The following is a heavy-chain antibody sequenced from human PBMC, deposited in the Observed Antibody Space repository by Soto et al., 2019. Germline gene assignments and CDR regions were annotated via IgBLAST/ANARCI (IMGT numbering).Heavy chain of an antibody. Sequence: QVQLVQSGAEVKKPGSSVKVSCKASGGTFSSYAISWVRQAPGQGLEWMGGIIPIFGTANYAQKFQGRVTITADKPTSTVYMELSSRRSEDTAVYYCARVGNSCSWYSVFWDWFDPWGQGTLVTVSS. CDR1: GGTFSSYA. J-gene: IGHJ5*02. D-gene: IGHD6-13*01. V-gene: IGHV1-69*06. CDR2: IIPIFGTA. CDR3: ARVGNSCSWYSVFWDWFDP.